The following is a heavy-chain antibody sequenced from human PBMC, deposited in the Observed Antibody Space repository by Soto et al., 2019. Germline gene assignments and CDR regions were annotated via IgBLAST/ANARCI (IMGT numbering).Heavy chain of an antibody. CDR3: ARHRARNWFDP. J-gene: IGHJ5*02. CDR2: IYYSGST. CDR1: GASINTYY. Sequence: SETLSLTCTVSGASINTYYWGWIRQPPGKGLEWIGSIYYSGSTYYNPSLKSRVTISVDTSKNQFSLKLSSVTAADTAVFYCARHRARNWFDPWGQGTLVTVSS. V-gene: IGHV4-39*01. D-gene: IGHD6-6*01.